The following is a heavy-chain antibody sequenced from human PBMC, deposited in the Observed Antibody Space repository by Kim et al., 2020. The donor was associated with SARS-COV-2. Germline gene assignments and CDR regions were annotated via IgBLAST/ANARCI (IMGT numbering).Heavy chain of an antibody. Sequence: GGSLRLSCAASGFTFSSYWMSWVRQAPGKGLEWVANIKQDGSEKYYVDSVKGRFTISRDNAKNSLYLQMNSLRAEDTAVYYCARDLTWSGYGSGSDRGWDLYYYYGMDVWGQGTTVTVSS. J-gene: IGHJ6*02. CDR1: GFTFSSYW. CDR3: ARDLTWSGYGSGSDRGWDLYYYYGMDV. CDR2: IKQDGSEK. V-gene: IGHV3-7*01. D-gene: IGHD3-10*01.